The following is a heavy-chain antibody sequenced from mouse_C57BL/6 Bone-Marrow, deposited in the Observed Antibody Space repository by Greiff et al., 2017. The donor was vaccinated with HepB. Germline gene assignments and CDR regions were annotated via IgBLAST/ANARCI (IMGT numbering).Heavy chain of an antibody. Sequence: VQLQQPGAELVKPGASVKLSCKASGYTFTSYWMHWVKQRPGQGLEWIGMIHPNSGSTNYNEKFKSKATLTVDKSSSTAYMQLSSLTSEDSAVYYCARCAPRRRNYFDYGGQGTTLTVSS. CDR2: IHPNSGST. CDR3: ARCAPRRRNYFDY. CDR1: GYTFTSYW. J-gene: IGHJ2*01. V-gene: IGHV1-64*01.